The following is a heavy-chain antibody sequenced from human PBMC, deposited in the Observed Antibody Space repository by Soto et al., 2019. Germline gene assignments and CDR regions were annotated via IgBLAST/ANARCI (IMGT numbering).Heavy chain of an antibody. CDR3: ANSYDSGFDP. D-gene: IGHD3-3*01. J-gene: IGHJ5*02. Sequence: LLLQSGAELKKPGASVKISCKASGYSFSTYDISWLRQAPGQGPEWMGRISPKNGNTNYAQNFQDRVTMTADTSSSTAYMELRGLRSDDTAKYYCANSYDSGFDPWGQGTLVTVSS. V-gene: IGHV1-18*04. CDR1: GYSFSTYD. CDR2: ISPKNGNT.